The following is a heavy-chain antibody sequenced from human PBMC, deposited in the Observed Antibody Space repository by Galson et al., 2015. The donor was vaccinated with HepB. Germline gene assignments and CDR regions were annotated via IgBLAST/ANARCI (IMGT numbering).Heavy chain of an antibody. D-gene: IGHD2-21*02. J-gene: IGHJ3*01. CDR1: GFHFSSYG. Sequence: SLRLSCATSGFHFSSYGMHWVRQAPGKGLEWVSLIWHDGSEKYYTESVKGRFTISRDNSREMVYLQVNNLRVDDTAIYYRARPPLVVDTAHDALEFWGRGTVVTVSS. CDR2: IWHDGSEK. CDR3: ARPPLVVDTAHDALEF. V-gene: IGHV3-33*08.